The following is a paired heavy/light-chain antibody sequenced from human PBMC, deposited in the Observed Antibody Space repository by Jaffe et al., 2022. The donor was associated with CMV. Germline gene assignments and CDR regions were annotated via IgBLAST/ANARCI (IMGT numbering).Light chain of an antibody. J-gene: IGKJ2*01. CDR2: AAS. V-gene: IGKV1-16*02. Sequence: DIQMTQSPSSLSASVGDRVTITCRASQGISNYLAWFQQKPGKAPKSLIYAASRLQSGVPSKFSGSGSGTDFTLTISSLQPEDFATYYCQQYNSYPYTFGQGTKLEIK. CDR3: QQYNSYPYT. CDR1: QGISNY.
Heavy chain of an antibody. CDR1: GFTFSTYW. V-gene: IGHV3-7*01. D-gene: IGHD5-12*01. CDR3: ARALRDGYNQYYFDY. Sequence: EVQLVESGGGLVQPGGSLRLSCAASGFTFSTYWMSWVRQAPGKGLEWVANIKQDGSEKYYVDSVKGRFTISRDNAKTSLYLQMNSLRAEDTAVYYCARALRDGYNQYYFDYWGQGTLVTVSS. J-gene: IGHJ4*02. CDR2: IKQDGSEK.